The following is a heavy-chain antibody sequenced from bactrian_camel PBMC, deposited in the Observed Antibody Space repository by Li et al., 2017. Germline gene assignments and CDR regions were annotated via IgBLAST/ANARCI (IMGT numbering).Heavy chain of an antibody. CDR3: ASTYRPISGCPGLKAQDLFTF. V-gene: IGHV3S1*01. CDR1: VASEYTYKNNY. D-gene: IGHD2*01. J-gene: IGHJ4*01. CDR2: IYTEDARR. Sequence: HVQLVESGGSVQAGGSLRLSCVASVASEYTYKNNYIAWFRQAPGKEREALAAIYTEDARRYYTDTPDSVKGRLTIYQDVSRATVYLQMSSLNPEDSAKYYCASTYRPISGCPGLKAQDLFTFWGQGTQVTVS.